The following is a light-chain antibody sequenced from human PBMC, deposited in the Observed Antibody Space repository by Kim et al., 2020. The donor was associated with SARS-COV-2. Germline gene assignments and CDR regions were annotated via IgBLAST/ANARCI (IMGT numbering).Light chain of an antibody. J-gene: IGKJ2*01. CDR2: GAS. V-gene: IGKV3-20*01. Sequence: EIVLTQSPGTLSLSPGERATLSCRASQSVTSSYLAWYQQKPGQAPRLLISGASSRATGIPDRFSGGGSGTDFTLTISRLEPEDFAVYYCQQYGTSPYTFGQGTKLEI. CDR3: QQYGTSPYT. CDR1: QSVTSSY.